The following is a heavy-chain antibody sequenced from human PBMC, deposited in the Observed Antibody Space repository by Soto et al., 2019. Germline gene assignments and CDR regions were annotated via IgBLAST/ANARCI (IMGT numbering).Heavy chain of an antibody. D-gene: IGHD1-26*01. CDR3: ARAAVKLGATLFDS. CDR1: GGSLRGHY. Sequence: SETLSLTCAVSGGSLRGHYWSWIRQSPEKGLEWIGEINHSGFTNYNPTLKSRVTISRDASKNQFSLRLSSMTAADSAVYFCARAAVKLGATLFDSWGQGTLVTVSS. CDR2: INHSGFT. J-gene: IGHJ4*02. V-gene: IGHV4-34*01.